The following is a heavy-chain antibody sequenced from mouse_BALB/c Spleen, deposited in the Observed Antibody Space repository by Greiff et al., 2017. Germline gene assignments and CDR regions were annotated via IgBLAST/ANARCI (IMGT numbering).Heavy chain of an antibody. CDR1: GFTFSSYA. V-gene: IGHV5-6-5*01. CDR3: ARDRYDDGSWFAY. D-gene: IGHD2-14*01. CDR2: ISSGGST. J-gene: IGHJ3*01. Sequence: EVQLKESGGGLVKPGGSLKLSCAASGFTFSSYAMSWVRQTPEKRLEWVASISSGGSTYYPDSVKGRFTISRDNARNILYLQMSSLRSEDTAMYYCARDRYDDGSWFAYWGQGTLVTVSA.